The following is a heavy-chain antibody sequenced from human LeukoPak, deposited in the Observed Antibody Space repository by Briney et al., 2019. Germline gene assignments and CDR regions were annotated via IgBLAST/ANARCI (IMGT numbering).Heavy chain of an antibody. CDR1: GYTFTSYY. J-gene: IGHJ4*02. CDR3: ARDLSGSYYGPFDY. CDR2: INPSGDGT. D-gene: IGHD1-26*01. Sequence: GASVKVSCKASGYTFTSYYMHWVRQARGQGLEWMGVINPSGDGTSYAQKFQGRVTITTDESTSTAYMELSSLRSEDTAVYYCARDLSGSYYGPFDYWGQGTLVTVSS. V-gene: IGHV1-46*01.